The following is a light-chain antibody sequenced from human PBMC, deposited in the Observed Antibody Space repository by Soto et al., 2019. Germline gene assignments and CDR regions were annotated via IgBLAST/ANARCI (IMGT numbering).Light chain of an antibody. CDR1: SSDVGGYNY. Sequence: LTQPASVSGSPGQSITISCTGTSSDVGGYNYVSWYQHHPGNAPKLMIYDVSNRPSGVSNRFSGSKSGNTASLTISGLQAEDEADYYCTSYTGSSTLVVFGTGTKVTVL. CDR3: TSYTGSSTLVV. V-gene: IGLV2-14*03. CDR2: DVS. J-gene: IGLJ1*01.